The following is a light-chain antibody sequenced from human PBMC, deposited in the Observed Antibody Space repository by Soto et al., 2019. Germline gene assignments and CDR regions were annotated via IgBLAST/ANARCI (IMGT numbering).Light chain of an antibody. CDR2: GAS. V-gene: IGKV3-20*01. J-gene: IGKJ4*01. CDR1: QSVSSSY. CDR3: QQYGSSPLT. Sequence: EIVLTQSPGTMYLSPGERATLSCRASQSVSSSYLAWYQQKPGQAPRLLIYGASSRATGIPERFSGSGSGTDFTLTISRLEPEDFAVYYCQQYGSSPLTFGGGTKVEIK.